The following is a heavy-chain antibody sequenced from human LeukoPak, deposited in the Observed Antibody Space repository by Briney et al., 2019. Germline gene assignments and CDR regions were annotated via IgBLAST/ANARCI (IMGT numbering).Heavy chain of an antibody. V-gene: IGHV4-59*01. CDR2: IYYSGST. J-gene: IGHJ5*02. CDR3: ARGGYCSSTSCYTRWFDP. CDR1: GGSISSYY. Sequence: RASETLSLTCTVAGGSISSYYWSSIRQPPGKGLEWIGYIYYSGSTNYNPSLKSRVTISVDTSKNQFSLKLSSVTAADTAVYYCARGGYCSSTSCYTRWFDPWGRGTLVTVSS. D-gene: IGHD2-2*02.